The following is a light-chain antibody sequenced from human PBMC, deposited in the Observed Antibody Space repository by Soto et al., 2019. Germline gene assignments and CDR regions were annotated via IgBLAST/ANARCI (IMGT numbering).Light chain of an antibody. CDR1: SSNIGNNY. Sequence: QSALTQPPSVSAAPGQKVTISCSGSSSNIGNNYVSWYQQLPGTAPKLLIYDNNERPSGIPDRFSGSKSGTSATLGITGLQTGDEADYYCGTWDSSLSAGVFGGGTQLTVL. J-gene: IGLJ3*02. V-gene: IGLV1-51*01. CDR2: DNN. CDR3: GTWDSSLSAGV.